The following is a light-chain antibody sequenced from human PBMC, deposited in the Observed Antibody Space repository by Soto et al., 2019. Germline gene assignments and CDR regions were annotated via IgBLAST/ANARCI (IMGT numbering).Light chain of an antibody. J-gene: IGKJ5*01. Sequence: ESVLTQSPATLSLSPGERATLSCRASQSVRNEVAWYQQKPGQPPRLLIYDASNRATGIPARFSGSGSGTDFTLTISSLDPEDFAIYYCQQRASWPIAFGQGTRLAIK. CDR2: DAS. V-gene: IGKV3-11*01. CDR3: QQRASWPIA. CDR1: QSVRNE.